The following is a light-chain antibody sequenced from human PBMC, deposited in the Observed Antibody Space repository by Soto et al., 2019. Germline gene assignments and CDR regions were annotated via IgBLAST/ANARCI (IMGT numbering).Light chain of an antibody. CDR3: SSYTGTSTLV. Sequence: SVLSQPASVSGSPGQSITISCAGTSSDVGGYNYVSWYQQHPGKAPKLMISEVSNRPSGVSNRFSGSKSGNTASLTISGLQAEDEADYYCSSYTGTSTLVFGGGTKSPS. J-gene: IGLJ3*02. CDR2: EVS. CDR1: SSDVGGYNY. V-gene: IGLV2-14*01.